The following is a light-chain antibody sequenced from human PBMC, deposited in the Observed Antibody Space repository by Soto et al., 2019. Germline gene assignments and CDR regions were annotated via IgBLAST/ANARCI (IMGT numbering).Light chain of an antibody. Sequence: EMVMTQSPATLPVSPGERATLSGRASQSVSQTLAGYQQKTGEDPRLLIYDTSTRATGIPDRFSGSGSGTEFTLTIRSLQSADYAVYYCQQYSNWWPFNFGQGTRLEVK. CDR2: DTS. J-gene: IGKJ5*01. V-gene: IGKV3-15*01. CDR1: QSVSQT. CDR3: QQYSNWWPFN.